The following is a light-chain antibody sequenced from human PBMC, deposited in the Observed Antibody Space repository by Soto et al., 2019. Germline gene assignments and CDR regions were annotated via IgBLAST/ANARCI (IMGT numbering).Light chain of an antibody. CDR2: AAS. Sequence: DIQLTQSPSFLSASVGDSVTITCRASQGVTTYLAWYQQNPGKDPKLLFYAASTLQSGVPSSFSVSGSETEYTLTISILQHEYFATYYCQQLNTYPYTFGQGTKLEIK. CDR3: QQLNTYPYT. CDR1: QGVTTY. V-gene: IGKV1-9*01. J-gene: IGKJ2*01.